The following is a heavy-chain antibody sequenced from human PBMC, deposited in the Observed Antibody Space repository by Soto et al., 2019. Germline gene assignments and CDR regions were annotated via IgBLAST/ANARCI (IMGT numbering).Heavy chain of an antibody. V-gene: IGHV3-21*01. D-gene: IGHD6-19*01. CDR1: GFTFSSYS. CDR3: ARHPSSGPNPVDY. J-gene: IGHJ4*02. Sequence: PGGSLRLSCAASGFTFSSYSMNWVRQAPGKGLEWVSSISSSSSYIYYAEPVKGRFKIYRENAKKSISLPMNSMRAEETHVYYCARHPSSGPNPVDYWGQGT. CDR2: ISSSSSYI.